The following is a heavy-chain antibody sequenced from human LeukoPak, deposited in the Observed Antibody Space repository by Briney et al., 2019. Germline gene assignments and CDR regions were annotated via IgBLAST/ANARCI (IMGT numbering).Heavy chain of an antibody. D-gene: IGHD3-9*01. CDR1: GFTFSSYG. J-gene: IGHJ4*02. V-gene: IGHV3-23*01. CDR2: ISGSGGST. CDR3: AKEGRDILTGLYYFDY. Sequence: QPGGSLRLSCAASGFTFSSYGMSWVRQAPGKGLEWVSAISGSGGSTYYADSVKGRFTISRDSSKNTLYLQMNSLRAEDTAVYYCAKEGRDILTGLYYFDYWGQGTLVTVSS.